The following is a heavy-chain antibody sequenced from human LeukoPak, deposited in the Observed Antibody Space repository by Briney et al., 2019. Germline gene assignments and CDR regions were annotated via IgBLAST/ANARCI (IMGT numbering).Heavy chain of an antibody. CDR3: AREGGYSSPTFDY. CDR2: IYTSGST. J-gene: IGHJ4*02. CDR1: GGSISSGSYH. Sequence: SETLSLTCTVSGGSISSGSYHWSWIRQPAGKGLEWIGRIYTSGSTNYNPSLKSRVTISVDTSKNQFSLKLSSVTAADTAVYYCAREGGYSSPTFDYWGQGTLVTVSS. V-gene: IGHV4-61*02. D-gene: IGHD6-13*01.